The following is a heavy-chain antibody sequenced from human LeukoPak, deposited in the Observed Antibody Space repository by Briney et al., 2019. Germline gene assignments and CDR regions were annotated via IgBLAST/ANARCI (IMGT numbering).Heavy chain of an antibody. CDR3: ASRSSGGGFDY. CDR1: GYSISSGYY. J-gene: IGHJ4*02. V-gene: IGHV4-38-2*02. D-gene: IGHD3-22*01. CDR2: IYHSGST. Sequence: PSETLSLACTVSGYSISSGYYWGWIRQPPGKGLEWIGSIYHSGSTYSNPSLKSRVTISVDTSKNQFSLKLSSVTAADTAVYYCASRSSGGGFDYWGQGTLVTVSS.